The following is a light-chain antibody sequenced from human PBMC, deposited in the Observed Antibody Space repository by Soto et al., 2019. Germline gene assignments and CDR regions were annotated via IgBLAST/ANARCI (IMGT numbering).Light chain of an antibody. V-gene: IGKV1-8*01. J-gene: IGKJ1*01. CDR1: QGISSY. Sequence: AIRMTQSPSSFSASTGDGVTITCRASQGISSYLAWYQQKPGKAPKLLLYAASTLQSRVPSRFSGSGSGTDFTLTISCLQSEDFATYYWQQYDSYPRTFGQGTKVEIK. CDR3: QQYDSYPRT. CDR2: AAS.